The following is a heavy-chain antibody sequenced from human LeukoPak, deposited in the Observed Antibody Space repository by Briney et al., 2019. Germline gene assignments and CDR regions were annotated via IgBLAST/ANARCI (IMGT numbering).Heavy chain of an antibody. D-gene: IGHD6-13*01. V-gene: IGHV3-21*01. CDR2: ISSRSTYV. Sequence: GGSLRLSCAASGFTFSSYDMNWVGRAPGKGLAWVSSISSRSTYVYYADSVKGRFTISRDNAKNSLYLQMNSLRAENTAVYYCARSSPYSSSWYSAFDIWGQGTMVTVSS. J-gene: IGHJ3*02. CDR3: ARSSPYSSSWYSAFDI. CDR1: GFTFSSYD.